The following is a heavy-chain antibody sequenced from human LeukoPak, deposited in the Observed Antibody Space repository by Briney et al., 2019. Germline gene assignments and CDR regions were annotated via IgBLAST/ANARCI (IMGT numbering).Heavy chain of an antibody. J-gene: IGHJ4*02. CDR2: INHSGST. Sequence: SETLSLTCAVYGGSFSGYYWSWIRQPPGKGLEWIGEINHSGSTNYNPSLKNRVTISVDTSKNQFSLKLSSVTAADTAVYYCARGIYFDYWGQGTLVTVSS. V-gene: IGHV4-34*01. CDR3: ARGIYFDY. CDR1: GGSFSGYY.